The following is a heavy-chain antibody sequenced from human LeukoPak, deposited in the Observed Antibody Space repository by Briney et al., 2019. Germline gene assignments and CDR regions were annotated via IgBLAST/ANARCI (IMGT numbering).Heavy chain of an antibody. V-gene: IGHV4-39*01. CDR2: IYYSGNT. Sequence: PSETLSLTCTVSGDSISSSNSYWGWIRQPPGKGLEWIGSIYYSGNTYYNASLKSRVTISVDTSKNQFSLKLTSVTAADTAVYYCARVSGGDYKTDAFDIWGQGTMVTVSS. CDR3: ARVSGGDYKTDAFDI. D-gene: IGHD4-17*01. CDR1: GDSISSSNSY. J-gene: IGHJ3*02.